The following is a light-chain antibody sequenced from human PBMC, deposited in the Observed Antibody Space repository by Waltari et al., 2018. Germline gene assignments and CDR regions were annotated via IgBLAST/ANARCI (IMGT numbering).Light chain of an antibody. J-gene: IGKJ4*01. CDR3: QQGGNWPLT. V-gene: IGKV3-11*01. CDR1: QSVNSY. Sequence: EIVLTQSPGTLSLSPGERATLSCRASQSVNSYLAWYQQKPGQAPRLLIYDASNRATAIPARFSGSGSGTDFTLTISSLEPEDFAVYYCQQGGNWPLTFGGGTKVEIK. CDR2: DAS.